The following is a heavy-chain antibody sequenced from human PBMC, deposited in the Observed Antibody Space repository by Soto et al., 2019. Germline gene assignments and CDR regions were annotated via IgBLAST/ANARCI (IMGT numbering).Heavy chain of an antibody. CDR2: ISVYNGNT. Sequence: ASVKVSCKASGYTFTSYGVSWVRQAPGQGLEWMGWISVYNGNTNYAQKLQGRVTMTTDTSTSTAYMELRSLRSDDTAVYYCARDSGYRPGYYYYGMDVWGQGTTVTVSS. CDR3: ARDSGYRPGYYYYGMDV. CDR1: GYTFTSYG. V-gene: IGHV1-18*01. J-gene: IGHJ6*02. D-gene: IGHD5-12*01.